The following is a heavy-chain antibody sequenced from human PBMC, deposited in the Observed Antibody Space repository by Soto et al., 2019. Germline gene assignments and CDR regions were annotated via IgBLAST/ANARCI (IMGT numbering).Heavy chain of an antibody. V-gene: IGHV1-3*01. J-gene: IGHJ4*02. CDR1: GYTFTSYA. D-gene: IGHD6-19*01. Sequence: QVQLVQSGAEVKKPGASVKVSCKASGYTFTSYAMHWVRQAPVQRLEWMGWINAGNGNTKYSQKFQGRVTITRDTSASTAYMELSSLRSEDTAVYYCASVLSGWYWLFYLCQGALVTVSS. CDR3: ASVLSGWYWLFY. CDR2: INAGNGNT.